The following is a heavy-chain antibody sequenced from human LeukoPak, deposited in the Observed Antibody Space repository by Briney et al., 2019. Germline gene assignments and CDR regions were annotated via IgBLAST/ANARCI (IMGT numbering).Heavy chain of an antibody. CDR2: INPNSGGT. CDR3: ATGSSSWYGNFDY. Sequence: ASVKVSCKASGYTFTGYYMHWVRQAPGQGLEGMGWINPNSGGTNYAQKFQGRVTMTRDTSISTAYMELSRLRSDDTAVYYCATGSSSWYGNFDYWGQGTLVTVSS. D-gene: IGHD6-13*01. V-gene: IGHV1-2*02. J-gene: IGHJ4*02. CDR1: GYTFTGYY.